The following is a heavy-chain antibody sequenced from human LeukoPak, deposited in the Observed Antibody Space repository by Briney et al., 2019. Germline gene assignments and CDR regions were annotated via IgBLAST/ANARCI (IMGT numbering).Heavy chain of an antibody. Sequence: GGPLRLSCAASGFTFSSYEMNWVRQAPGKGLEGVSYISSSGSTIYYADSVKGRFTISIDNAKNSLYLQMTSLRAEDTAVYYCARDRGYSYGWSYFDYWGQGTLVTVSS. J-gene: IGHJ4*02. CDR1: GFTFSSYE. D-gene: IGHD5-18*01. CDR3: ARDRGYSYGWSYFDY. V-gene: IGHV3-48*03. CDR2: ISSSGSTI.